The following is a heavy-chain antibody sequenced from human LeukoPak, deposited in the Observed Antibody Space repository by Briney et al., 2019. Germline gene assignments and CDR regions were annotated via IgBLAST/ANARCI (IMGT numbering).Heavy chain of an antibody. D-gene: IGHD6-19*01. J-gene: IGHJ4*02. CDR2: INHSGST. V-gene: IGHV4-34*01. Sequence: SETLSLTCAVYGGSFSGYYWGWIRQPPGKGLEWIGEINHSGSTNYNPSLKSRVTISVDTSKNQFSLKLSSVPAADTAVYYCARGAVAGTDIGDYWGQGTLVTVSS. CDR1: GGSFSGYY. CDR3: ARGAVAGTDIGDY.